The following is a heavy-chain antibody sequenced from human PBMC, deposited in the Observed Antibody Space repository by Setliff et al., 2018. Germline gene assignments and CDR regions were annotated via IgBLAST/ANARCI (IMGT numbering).Heavy chain of an antibody. CDR3: ARMSTSGPHYDY. CDR2: ISAGSSNT. J-gene: IGHJ4*02. CDR1: GYTLSNSI. V-gene: IGHV1-3*01. D-gene: IGHD2-8*02. Sequence: ASVKVSCKASGYTLSNSILSWVRQAPGQGLEWMGWISAGSSNTLYSQRFQDRITISRDTSATTVHMELSSLRSDDTAVYYCARMSTSGPHYDYWGQGTLVTVSS.